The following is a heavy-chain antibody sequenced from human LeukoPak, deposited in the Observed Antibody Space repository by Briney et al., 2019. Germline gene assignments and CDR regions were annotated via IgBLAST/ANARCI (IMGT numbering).Heavy chain of an antibody. V-gene: IGHV3-30*04. CDR3: ARQIFWSGYYSDY. D-gene: IGHD3-3*01. CDR2: ISYDGSNK. Sequence: PGGSLRLSCAASGFTFSSYAMHWVRQAPGKGLEWVAVISYDGSNKYYADSVKGRFTISRDNSKNTLYLQMNSLRAEDTAVYYCARQIFWSGYYSDYWGQGTLVTVSS. CDR1: GFTFSSYA. J-gene: IGHJ4*02.